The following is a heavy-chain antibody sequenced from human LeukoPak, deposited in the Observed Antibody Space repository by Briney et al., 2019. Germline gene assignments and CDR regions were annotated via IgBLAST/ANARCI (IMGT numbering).Heavy chain of an antibody. CDR2: ISGRGGST. CDR3: AKDQGVVPQYYFDY. CDR1: GFTVSSNY. D-gene: IGHD2-15*01. V-gene: IGHV3-23*01. Sequence: SGGSLRLSCAASGFTVSSNYMSWVRQAPGKGLEWVSAISGRGGSTYYADSVKGRFTISRDNSKNTLYLQMNSLRAEDTAVYYCAKDQGVVPQYYFDYWGQGTLVTVSS. J-gene: IGHJ4*02.